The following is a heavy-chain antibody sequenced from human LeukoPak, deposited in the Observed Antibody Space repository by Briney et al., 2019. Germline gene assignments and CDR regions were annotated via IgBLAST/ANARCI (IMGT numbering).Heavy chain of an antibody. CDR1: GFSFRNNA. CDR2: ISDNGRST. Sequence: GGSLRLSCSASGFSFRNNAMHWVRQAPGKGLEYVSGISDNGRSTYYADSVKGRFTTPRDNSKNTLWLQMSSIRPEDTAVYYCASTYHYDITGYYPFDYWGQGTLVTVSS. D-gene: IGHD3-22*01. CDR3: ASTYHYDITGYYPFDY. V-gene: IGHV3-64D*06. J-gene: IGHJ4*02.